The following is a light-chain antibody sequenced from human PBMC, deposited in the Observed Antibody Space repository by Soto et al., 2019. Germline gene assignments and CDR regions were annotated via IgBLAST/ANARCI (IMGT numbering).Light chain of an antibody. CDR1: QGISSL. V-gene: IGKV1-12*01. J-gene: IGKJ4*01. CDR3: QQANSFPLT. Sequence: DIQMTQSPSSVSASVGDRVTITCRASQGISSLLAWYQQKPGKAPNLLIHTASSLQSGGLSRFSGSGSGTEFTLTISSLQPEDFATDYCQQANSFPLTFGGGTKVEIK. CDR2: TAS.